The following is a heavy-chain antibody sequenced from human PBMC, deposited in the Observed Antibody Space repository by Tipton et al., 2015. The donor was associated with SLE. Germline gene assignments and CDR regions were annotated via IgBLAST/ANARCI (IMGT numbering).Heavy chain of an antibody. CDR1: GGSISSHY. CDR2: IYYSGST. Sequence: TLSLTCTVSGGSISSHYWSWIRQPPGKGLEWIGYIYYSGSTNYNPSLKSRVTISVDTSKNHFSLKLSSVTAADTAVYYCRGAFDIWGQGTMVTVSS. J-gene: IGHJ3*02. V-gene: IGHV4-59*08. CDR3: RGAFDI.